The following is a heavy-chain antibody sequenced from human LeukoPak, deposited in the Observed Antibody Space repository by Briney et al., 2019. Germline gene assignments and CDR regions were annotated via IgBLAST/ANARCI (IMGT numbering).Heavy chain of an antibody. CDR3: ARDLMGTSWFDP. CDR2: IIPIFGTA. Sequence: ASVKVSCKASGGTFSSYAINWVRQAPGQGLEWMGGIIPIFGTANYAQKFQGRVTITADKSTSTAYMELSSLRSEDTAVYYCARDLMGTSWFDPWGQGTLVTVSS. D-gene: IGHD1-7*01. CDR1: GGTFSSYA. V-gene: IGHV1-69*06. J-gene: IGHJ5*02.